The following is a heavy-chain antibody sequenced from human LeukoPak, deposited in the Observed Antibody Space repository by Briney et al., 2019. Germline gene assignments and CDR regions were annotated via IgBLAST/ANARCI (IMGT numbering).Heavy chain of an antibody. CDR3: AREVDYGDYAYYYGMDV. D-gene: IGHD4-17*01. CDR2: MSSDGSSK. J-gene: IGHJ6*02. CDR1: GFTFSSYA. Sequence: GGSLRLSCAASGFTFSSYAMHWVRQAPGKGLEWVAVMSSDGSSKYYADSVRGRITISRDTSKNTLYLQMNRPRAEDTAVYYCAREVDYGDYAYYYGMDVWGQGTTVTVSS. V-gene: IGHV3-30-3*01.